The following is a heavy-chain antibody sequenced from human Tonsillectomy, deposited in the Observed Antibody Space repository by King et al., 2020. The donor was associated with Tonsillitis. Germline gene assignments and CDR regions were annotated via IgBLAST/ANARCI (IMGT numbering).Heavy chain of an antibody. Sequence: VQLVESGGGLVQPGGSLRLSCAASGFTVSSDYMSWVRQAPGKGLDWVSVIYSGGSTYYADSVKGRFTISRDNSKNTLFLQMNSLRAEDTAVYYCARGGSYYDILTGYSHFDYWGQGTLVTVSS. J-gene: IGHJ4*02. D-gene: IGHD3-9*01. CDR3: ARGGSYYDILTGYSHFDY. V-gene: IGHV3-66*01. CDR1: GFTVSSDY. CDR2: IYSGGST.